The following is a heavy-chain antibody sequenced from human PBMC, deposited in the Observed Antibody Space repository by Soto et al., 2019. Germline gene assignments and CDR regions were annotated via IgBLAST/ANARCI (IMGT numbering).Heavy chain of an antibody. CDR2: ISSSSSYI. CDR1: GFTFSSYS. Sequence: SLRLSCAASGFTFSSYSMNWVRQAPGKGLEWVSSISSSSSYIYYADSVKGRFTISRDNAKNSLYLQMNSLRAEDTAVYYCARAEYGVGGYIYGYSFDYWGQGTLVTVSS. D-gene: IGHD5-18*01. V-gene: IGHV3-21*01. CDR3: ARAEYGVGGYIYGYSFDY. J-gene: IGHJ4*02.